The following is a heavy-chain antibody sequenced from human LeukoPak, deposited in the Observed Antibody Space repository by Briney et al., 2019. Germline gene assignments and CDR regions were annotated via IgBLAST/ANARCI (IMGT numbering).Heavy chain of an antibody. CDR2: MNPNSGNT. J-gene: IGHJ4*02. CDR3: ARSQGPVWGSYRYPFDY. V-gene: IGHV1-8*01. D-gene: IGHD3-16*02. CDR1: GYTFTSYD. Sequence: ASVKVSCKASGYTFTSYDINWVRQATGQGLEWMGWMNPNSGNTGYAQKFQGRVTMTRNTSISTAYMELSSLRSEDTAVYYCARSQGPVWGSYRYPFDYWGQGTLVTVSS.